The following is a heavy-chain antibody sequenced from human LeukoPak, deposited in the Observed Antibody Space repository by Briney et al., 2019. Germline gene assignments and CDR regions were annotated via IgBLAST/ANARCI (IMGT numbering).Heavy chain of an antibody. CDR3: ARDRDYDFCMGLFDY. J-gene: IGHJ4*02. D-gene: IGHD3-3*01. V-gene: IGHV3-21*01. CDR2: ISSSRSYI. CDR1: GFTFSSYS. Sequence: GGSLRLSCAASGFTFSSYSMNWVRQAPGKGLEWVASISSSRSYIYYADSVKGRFTIPRHNAKNLLYLQRNSMRAEETAVYYCARDRDYDFCMGLFDYWGQGTLVTVSS.